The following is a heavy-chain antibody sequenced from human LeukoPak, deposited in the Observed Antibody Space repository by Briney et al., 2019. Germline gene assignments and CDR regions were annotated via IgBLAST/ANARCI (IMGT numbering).Heavy chain of an antibody. J-gene: IGHJ3*02. Sequence: ASVKVSCKASGYTFTSYYMHWVRQAPGQGLEWMGIINPSGGSTSYAQKFQGRVTMTRDTSISTAYMELSRLRSDDTAVYYCARDGHYCSSTSCHDAFDIWGQGTMVTVSS. CDR2: INPSGGST. CDR3: ARDGHYCSSTSCHDAFDI. D-gene: IGHD2-2*01. CDR1: GYTFTSYY. V-gene: IGHV1-46*01.